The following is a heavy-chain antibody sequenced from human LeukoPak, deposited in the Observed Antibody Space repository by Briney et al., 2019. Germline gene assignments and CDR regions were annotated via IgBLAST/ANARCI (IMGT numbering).Heavy chain of an antibody. CDR2: INRDGSST. CDR3: ARDQSYGYYYDGMDV. J-gene: IGHJ6*02. CDR1: GFTFSSYW. V-gene: IGHV3-74*01. D-gene: IGHD3-16*01. Sequence: GRSLRLSWAASGFTFSSYWMNWVRKAPGKGLVWVSRINRDGSSTSYTDSVKGRFTISRDNAKKTLYLQMNSLRAEDTAVYYCARDQSYGYYYDGMDVWGQGTTVTVSS.